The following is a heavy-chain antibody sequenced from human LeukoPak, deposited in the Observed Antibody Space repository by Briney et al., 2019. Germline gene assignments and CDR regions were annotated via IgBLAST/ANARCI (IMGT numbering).Heavy chain of an antibody. Sequence: PSETLSLTCTVSGGSISSTSYNWGWLRQPPGKGLEWIGSIYFSGSTFYNPSLRGRVTISMNTSKNQFSLNLSSVTAADTAVYYCASQPYYDSSGYYFHWGQGTLVTVSS. J-gene: IGHJ4*02. CDR1: GGSISSTSYN. CDR2: IYFSGST. CDR3: ASQPYYDSSGYYFH. V-gene: IGHV4-39*01. D-gene: IGHD3-22*01.